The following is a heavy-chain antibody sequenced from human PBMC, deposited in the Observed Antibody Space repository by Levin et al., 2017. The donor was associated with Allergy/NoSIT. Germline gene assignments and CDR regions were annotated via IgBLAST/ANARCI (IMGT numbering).Heavy chain of an antibody. CDR1: GGTFSSYA. CDR3: ARSPHPIWFRDPMGYYFDY. D-gene: IGHD3-10*01. V-gene: IGHV1-69*06. CDR2: IIPIFGTA. J-gene: IGHJ4*02. Sequence: SVKVSCKASGGTFSSYAISWVRQAPGQGLEWMGGIIPIFGTANYAQKFQGRVTITADKSTSTAYMELSSLRSEDTAVYYCARSPHPIWFRDPMGYYFDYWGQGTLVTVSS.